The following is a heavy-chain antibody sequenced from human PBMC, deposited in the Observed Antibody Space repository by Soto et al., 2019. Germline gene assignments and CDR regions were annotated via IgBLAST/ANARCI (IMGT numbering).Heavy chain of an antibody. V-gene: IGHV3-30-3*01. Sequence: QVQLVESGGGVVQPGRSLRLSCAASGFTFSSYAMHWVRQAPGKGLEWVALISYDGSNKYYADSVKGRFTISRDNSKNTLYLQMNSLSDEDTAVYYCASDLAAGTSPYGMDVWGQGTTVTVSS. D-gene: IGHD6-13*01. CDR3: ASDLAAGTSPYGMDV. J-gene: IGHJ6*02. CDR1: GFTFSSYA. CDR2: ISYDGSNK.